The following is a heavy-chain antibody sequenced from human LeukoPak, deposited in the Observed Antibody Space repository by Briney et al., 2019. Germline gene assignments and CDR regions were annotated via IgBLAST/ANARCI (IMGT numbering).Heavy chain of an antibody. J-gene: IGHJ4*02. D-gene: IGHD3-16*01. Sequence: SVKVSCKASGFTSTNFAVQWVRQARGRRLEWIGWIIVGSGATKCAQDFQERVTITRDLSTSTLYMELRSLTSEDTAVYYCAADLSNPRMGASYLDSWGQGTLVTVSS. CDR1: GFTSTNFA. CDR3: AADLSNPRMGASYLDS. CDR2: IIVGSGAT. V-gene: IGHV1-58*01.